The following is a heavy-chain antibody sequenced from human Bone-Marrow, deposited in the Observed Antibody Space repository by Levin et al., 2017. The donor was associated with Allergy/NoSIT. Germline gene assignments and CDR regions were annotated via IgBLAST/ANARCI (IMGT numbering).Heavy chain of an antibody. J-gene: IGHJ6*02. Sequence: LGESLKISCAASGFTFTDYWMHWVRQVPGKGLVWVSRINVDGSKTGYADSVKGRITISRDNAKNTLYLQMNSLRAEDTAVYYCARENYGMDVWGQGTTVTVSS. CDR2: INVDGSKT. V-gene: IGHV3-74*01. CDR3: ARENYGMDV. CDR1: GFTFTDYW.